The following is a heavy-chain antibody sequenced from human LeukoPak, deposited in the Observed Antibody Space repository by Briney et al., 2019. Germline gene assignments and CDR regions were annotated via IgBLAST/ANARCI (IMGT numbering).Heavy chain of an antibody. D-gene: IGHD4-17*01. CDR3: ARDLDDYGDYRAFEI. CDR1: SDSFSRGAYF. V-gene: IGHV4-61*08. Sequence: SETLSLTCTVSSDSFSRGAYFWSWIRQPPGKGLEWIGYIYYSGRTNYNPSLKSRVTISVDMSKNQFSLKLSSVIAADTAVYYCARDLDDYGDYRAFEIWGQGTMVTVSS. CDR2: IYYSGRT. J-gene: IGHJ3*02.